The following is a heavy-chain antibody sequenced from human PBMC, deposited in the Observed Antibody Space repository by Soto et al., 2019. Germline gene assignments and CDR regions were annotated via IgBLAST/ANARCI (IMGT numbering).Heavy chain of an antibody. Sequence: SETLSLTCTVSGGSISSGDYYWSWIRQPPGKGLEWIGYIYYSGSTYYNPSLKSRVTISVDTSENQFSLKLSSVTAADTALYYCARVLPLRRAAFDIWGQGTMVTVSS. V-gene: IGHV4-30-4*01. D-gene: IGHD2-15*01. CDR2: IYYSGST. CDR1: GGSISSGDYY. CDR3: ARVLPLRRAAFDI. J-gene: IGHJ3*02.